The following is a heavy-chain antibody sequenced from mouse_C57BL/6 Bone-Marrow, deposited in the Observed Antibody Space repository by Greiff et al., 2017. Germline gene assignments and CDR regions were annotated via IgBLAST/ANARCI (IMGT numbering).Heavy chain of an antibody. V-gene: IGHV14-4*01. CDR2: IDPENGDT. CDR1: GFNIKDDY. J-gene: IGHJ2*01. D-gene: IGHD2-3*01. CDR3: TRWFYFDY. Sequence: EVKVVESGAELVRPGASVKLSCTASGFNIKDDYMHWVKQRPEQGLEWIGWIDPENGDTEYASKFQGKATITADTSSNTAYLQLSSLTSEDTAVYYCTRWFYFDYWGQGTTLTVSS.